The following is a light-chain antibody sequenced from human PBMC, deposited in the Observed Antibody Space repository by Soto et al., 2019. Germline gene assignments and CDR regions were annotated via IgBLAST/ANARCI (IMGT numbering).Light chain of an antibody. CDR1: SSDVGSYNL. CDR3: CSYAGSSTPLYV. CDR2: EGS. Sequence: QSALTQPASVSGSPGQSITISCTGTSSDVGSYNLVSWYQQHPGKAPKLLIYEGSKRPSGISNSFSGSKSGNTASLTISGLQAEYEADYYCCSYAGSSTPLYVFGTGTKATVL. V-gene: IGLV2-23*01. J-gene: IGLJ1*01.